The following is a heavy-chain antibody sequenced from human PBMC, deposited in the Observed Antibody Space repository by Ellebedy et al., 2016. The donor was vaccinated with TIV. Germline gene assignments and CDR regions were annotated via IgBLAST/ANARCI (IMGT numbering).Heavy chain of an antibody. CDR2: ISGSGGST. CDR1: GLTFSNYV. J-gene: IGHJ4*02. V-gene: IGHV3-23*01. CDR3: AKDFTWHTVPRYFDY. Sequence: PGGSLRLSCAASGLTFSNYVMSWVRQAPGRGLEWVSAISGSGGSTYYADSVKGRFTISRDNSKKTLYLQMNSLRAEDTAVYYCAKDFTWHTVPRYFDYWGQGTLVTVSS. D-gene: IGHD3-16*02.